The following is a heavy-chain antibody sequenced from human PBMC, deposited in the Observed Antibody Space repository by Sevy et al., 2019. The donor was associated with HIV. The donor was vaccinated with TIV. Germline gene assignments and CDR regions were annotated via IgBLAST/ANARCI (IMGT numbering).Heavy chain of an antibody. CDR3: ARDQTDGNTPGDDFDY. D-gene: IGHD3-16*01. CDR1: GFTFGNYW. CDR2: INGDGSIR. J-gene: IGHJ4*02. Sequence: GGSLRLSCAASGFTFGNYWMHWVRQGPGKGLVWVSRINGDGSIRSYADSVKGRFTISRDNAKNTVYLQMNSLRVEDTAVYYCARDQTDGNTPGDDFDYWGQGIVVTVSS. V-gene: IGHV3-74*01.